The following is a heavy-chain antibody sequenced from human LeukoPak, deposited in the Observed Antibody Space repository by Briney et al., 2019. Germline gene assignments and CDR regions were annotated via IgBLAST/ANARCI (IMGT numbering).Heavy chain of an antibody. D-gene: IGHD3-3*01. CDR2: IRSKTDGGTT. J-gene: IGHJ1*01. CDR1: GFTFRDAW. Sequence: GGSLRLSCAASGFTFRDAWMTWVRQAPGKGLEWVGRIRSKTDGGTTDCAVSVQGRFTISRDDSKNTLYLQMSSLKTEDTAVYYCAKHIYGVVSIQQWGQGTLVTVSS. CDR3: AKHIYGVVSIQQ. V-gene: IGHV3-15*01.